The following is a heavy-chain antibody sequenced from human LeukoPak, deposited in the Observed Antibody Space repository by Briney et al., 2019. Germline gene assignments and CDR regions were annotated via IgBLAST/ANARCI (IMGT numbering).Heavy chain of an antibody. V-gene: IGHV4-59*08. J-gene: IGHJ2*01. CDR2: IYSSGST. Sequence: SETLSLTCTVSGGSFRSYYWSWIRQPPGKGLEWIGYIYSSGSTNYNPSLKSRVTMSVDTSKNQFSLKLTSVTAADTAVYYCASLTSEGWYFDLWGRGTLVTVSS. CDR3: ASLTSEGWYFDL. CDR1: GGSFRSYY. D-gene: IGHD1-14*01.